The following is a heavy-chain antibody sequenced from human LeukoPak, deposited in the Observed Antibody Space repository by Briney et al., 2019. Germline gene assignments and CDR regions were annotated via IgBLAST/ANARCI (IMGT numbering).Heavy chain of an antibody. V-gene: IGHV1-8*03. CDR3: ALTDYDSWSGYINHRFWFDP. D-gene: IGHD3-3*01. CDR2: MNPNSGNT. J-gene: IGHJ5*02. CDR1: GYTFTSYD. Sequence: ASVKVSCTASGYTFTSYDINWVRQATGQGLEWMGWMNPNSGNTGYAQKFQGRVTITRNTSISTAYMELSSLRSEDTAVYYCALTDYDSWSGYINHRFWFDPWGQGTLVTVSS.